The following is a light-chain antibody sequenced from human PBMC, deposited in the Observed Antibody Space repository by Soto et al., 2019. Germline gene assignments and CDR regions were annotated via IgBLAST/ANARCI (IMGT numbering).Light chain of an antibody. CDR1: QTVSNNY. V-gene: IGKV3-20*01. CDR2: GAS. CDR3: QKYGTSPWT. J-gene: IGKJ1*01. Sequence: EIVLTQSPGTLSLSPGERATLSCRASQTVSNNYLAWYQQKPGQAPRVLIYGASSRAPGIPDRFSGSGSGTDFTLTISRLEPEDFAVYYCQKYGTSPWTFGQGTKVEIK.